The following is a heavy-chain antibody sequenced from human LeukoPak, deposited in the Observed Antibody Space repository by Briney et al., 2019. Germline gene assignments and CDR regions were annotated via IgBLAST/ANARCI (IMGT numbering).Heavy chain of an antibody. J-gene: IGHJ6*02. CDR1: GYTFTSYY. Sequence: ASVKVSCKASGYTFTSYYMHWVRQAPGQGLEWMGIINPSGGSTSYAQKFQGRVTMTRDTSTSTVYMELSSLRSEDTAVYYCARDHLGYGLKYYGMDVWGQGTTVTVSS. CDR3: ARDHLGYGLKYYGMDV. D-gene: IGHD5-18*01. V-gene: IGHV1-46*01. CDR2: INPSGGST.